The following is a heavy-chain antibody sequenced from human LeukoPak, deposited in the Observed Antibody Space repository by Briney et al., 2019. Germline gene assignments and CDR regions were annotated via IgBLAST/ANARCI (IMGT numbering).Heavy chain of an antibody. V-gene: IGHV4-39*01. Sequence: PSETLSLTCTVSGGSISSSSYYWGWIRQPPGKGLEWIGSIYYSGSTYYNPSLKSRVTISVDTSKNQFSLKLSSVTAADTAVYYCARLNVVVPAARGLFDYWGQGTLVTVSS. D-gene: IGHD2-2*01. J-gene: IGHJ4*02. CDR1: GGSISSSSYY. CDR3: ARLNVVVPAARGLFDY. CDR2: IYYSGST.